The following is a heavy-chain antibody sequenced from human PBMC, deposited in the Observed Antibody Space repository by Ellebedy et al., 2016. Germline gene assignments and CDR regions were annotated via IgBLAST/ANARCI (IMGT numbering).Heavy chain of an antibody. Sequence: GGSLRLXXAVSGITFSIYAMTWVRQAPGKGLEWVAFISADGDTIYYAKSVKGRFTISRDDADSSLSLQMNSLRGDDTAVYYCVAALDYWGQGTLVTVS. V-gene: IGHV3-48*04. D-gene: IGHD6-25*01. CDR3: VAALDY. CDR1: GITFSIYA. J-gene: IGHJ4*02. CDR2: ISADGDTI.